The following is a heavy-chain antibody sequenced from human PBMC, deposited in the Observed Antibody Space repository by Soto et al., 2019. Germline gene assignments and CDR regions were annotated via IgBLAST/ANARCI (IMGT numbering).Heavy chain of an antibody. CDR1: GFTFSSYG. Sequence: QVQLVESGGGVVQPGRSLRLSCAASGFTFSSYGMHWVRQAPGKGLEWVAVIWYDGSNKYYADSVKGRFTISRDNSKNTLYMQINSLRAEDTAVYYWAGGGYYMDVWGKGTTVTVSS. CDR3: AGGGYYMDV. CDR2: IWYDGSNK. V-gene: IGHV3-33*01. J-gene: IGHJ6*03. D-gene: IGHD3-10*01.